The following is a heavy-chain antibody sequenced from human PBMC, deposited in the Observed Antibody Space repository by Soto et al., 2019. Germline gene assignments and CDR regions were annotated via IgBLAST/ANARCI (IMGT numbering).Heavy chain of an antibody. CDR3: AMVDVYVTPSPQDV. J-gene: IGHJ6*02. CDR1: GYSFTRYG. Sequence: ASVKLSCKASGYSFTRYGIGWARQAPGQGLEWMGWINAYNGNTNYAQNLQGRLTLTTDTSTTTAYMELRSLRSNDTAIYYCAMVDVYVTPSPQDVWGQGTTVT. V-gene: IGHV1-18*01. CDR2: INAYNGNT. D-gene: IGHD3-16*01.